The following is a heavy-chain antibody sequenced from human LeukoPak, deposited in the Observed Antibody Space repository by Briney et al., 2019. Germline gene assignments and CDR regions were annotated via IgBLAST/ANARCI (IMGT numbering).Heavy chain of an antibody. CDR2: ISSGSSYIYST. Sequence: PGGSLRLSCAASGFTFSSYSMKWVRQAPGKGREWVSSISSGSSYIYSTYYADSVKGRFTISRDSTKNSLYLQINSLRAEDTAVYYCARAAPHYYFDSWGQGTLVTVSS. CDR1: GFTFSSYS. J-gene: IGHJ4*02. CDR3: ARAAPHYYFDS. V-gene: IGHV3-21*01.